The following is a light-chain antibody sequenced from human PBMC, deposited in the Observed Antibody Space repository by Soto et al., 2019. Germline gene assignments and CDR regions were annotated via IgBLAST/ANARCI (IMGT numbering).Light chain of an antibody. V-gene: IGKV3-15*01. Sequence: EIFITQAAATLSVSPGERATLSCRASQSVSSNLAWYRQKPGQAPRLLIYGASTRATGSPARFSGSGSGTEFTLTIRSLHSHDFAVYSCQQYTTWPFSITFGQGTRLEIK. J-gene: IGKJ5*01. CDR1: QSVSSN. CDR3: QQYTTWPFSIT. CDR2: GAS.